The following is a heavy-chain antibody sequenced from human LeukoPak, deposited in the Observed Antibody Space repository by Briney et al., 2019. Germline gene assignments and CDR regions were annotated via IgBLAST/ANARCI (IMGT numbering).Heavy chain of an antibody. CDR1: GGTFSSYA. Sequence: ASVKVSCKASGGTFSSYAISWVRQAPGQGLEWMGGIIPIFGTANYAQKFQGRVTITADKSTSTAYMELSSLRSVDTAVYDCASSGYDSSGYYRPYFDYWGQGTLVTVSS. CDR3: ASSGYDSSGYYRPYFDY. J-gene: IGHJ4*02. V-gene: IGHV1-69*06. CDR2: IIPIFGTA. D-gene: IGHD3-22*01.